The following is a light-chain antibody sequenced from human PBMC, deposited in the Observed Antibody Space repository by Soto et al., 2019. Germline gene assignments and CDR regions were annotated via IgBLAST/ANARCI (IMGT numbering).Light chain of an antibody. CDR2: EVN. Sequence: QSVLTQPPSASGSPGQSVTISCTGTSSDVGGYNYVSWYQQHPGKAPKLMIYEVNKRPSGVPDRFSGSKSGNTASPTVSVLQAEDEAEYYCSSYAGSNNLGVVFGGGTKLTVL. J-gene: IGLJ2*01. CDR1: SSDVGGYNY. CDR3: SSYAGSNNLGVV. V-gene: IGLV2-8*01.